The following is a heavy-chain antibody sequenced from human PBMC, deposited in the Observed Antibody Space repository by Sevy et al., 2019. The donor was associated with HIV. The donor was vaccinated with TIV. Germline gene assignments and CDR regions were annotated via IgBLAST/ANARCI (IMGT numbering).Heavy chain of an antibody. CDR2: IYYSWST. D-gene: IGHD1-26*01. CDR1: GGSISSSSYY. Sequence: SETLSLTCTVSGGSISSSSYYWGWIRQPPGKGLEWIGSIYYSWSTYYNPSLKSRVTISVDTSKNQFSLKLSSVTAADTAVYYCARRVESDSGSYWQWGQGTLVTVSS. J-gene: IGHJ4*02. V-gene: IGHV4-39*01. CDR3: ARRVESDSGSYWQ.